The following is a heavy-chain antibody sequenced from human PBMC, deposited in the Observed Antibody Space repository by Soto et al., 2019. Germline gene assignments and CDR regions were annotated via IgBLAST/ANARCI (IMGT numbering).Heavy chain of an antibody. J-gene: IGHJ5*02. CDR2: INPNSGGT. V-gene: IGHV1-2*02. CDR1: GYTFTGYY. Sequence: VASVKVSCKASGYTFTGYYMHWVRQAPGQGLEWMGWINPNSGGTNYAQKFQGRVTMTRDTSISTAYMELSRLRSDDTAVYYCARDSSSWEPTPNNWFDPWGQGTLVTVSS. CDR3: ARDSSSWEPTPNNWFDP. D-gene: IGHD6-13*01.